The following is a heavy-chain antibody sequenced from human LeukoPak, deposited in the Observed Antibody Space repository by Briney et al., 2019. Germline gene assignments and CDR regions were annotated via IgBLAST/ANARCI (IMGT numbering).Heavy chain of an antibody. V-gene: IGHV3-48*03. D-gene: IGHD5-18*01. CDR3: ARQVGYSYGYGESSD. CDR2: ISSSGSTI. J-gene: IGHJ4*02. Sequence: GGSLRLSCAASGFTFSSYEMNWVRQAPGKGLEWVSYISSSGSTIYYADSVKGRFTISRGNAKNSLYLQMNSLRAEDTAVYYCARQVGYSYGYGESSDWGQGTLVTVSS. CDR1: GFTFSSYE.